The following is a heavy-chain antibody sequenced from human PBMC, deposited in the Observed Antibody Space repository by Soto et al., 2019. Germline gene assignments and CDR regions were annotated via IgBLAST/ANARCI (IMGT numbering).Heavy chain of an antibody. J-gene: IGHJ6*02. V-gene: IGHV4-59*01. CDR1: GDPMNTYY. CDR2: IYYSGRP. D-gene: IGHD3-10*01. CDR3: ARSGRNASGNYYSYYYAMDV. Sequence: QVLLQESGPGLVRPSETLSLTCTVSGDPMNTYYWTWIRQPPGKGLEWIGSIYYSGRPDYNPSLESRVTISVDSSKNQFSVTLTSVTAEDTAVYYCARSGRNASGNYYSYYYAMDVWGQGTTVTVSS.